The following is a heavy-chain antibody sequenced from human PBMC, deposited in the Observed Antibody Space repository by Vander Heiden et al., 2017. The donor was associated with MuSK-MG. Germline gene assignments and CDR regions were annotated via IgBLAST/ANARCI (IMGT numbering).Heavy chain of an antibody. V-gene: IGHV3-30-3*01. D-gene: IGHD3-3*01. CDR1: GFTFSSYA. CDR3: AREAYYDFWSGYFNYYYYMDV. Sequence: QVQLVESGGGVVQPGRSLRLSCAASGFTFSSYAMHWVRQAPGKVLEWVAVISYDGSNKYYADSVKGRFTISRDNSKNTLYLQMNSLRAEDTAVYYCAREAYYDFWSGYFNYYYYMDVWGEGTTVTVAS. J-gene: IGHJ6*03. CDR2: ISYDGSNK.